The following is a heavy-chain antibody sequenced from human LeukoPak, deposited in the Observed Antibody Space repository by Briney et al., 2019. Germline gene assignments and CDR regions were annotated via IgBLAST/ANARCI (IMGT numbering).Heavy chain of an antibody. CDR2: ISSSGSTM. CDR3: AGAPYYYGSGSYYNFLDY. CDR1: GFTFSDYY. D-gene: IGHD3-10*01. J-gene: IGHJ4*02. Sequence: EGSLRLSCAASGFTFSDYYMSWIRQAPGKGLEWVSYISSSGSTMYYADSVKGRFTISRDNAKNSLYLQMHSLRAEDTAVYYCAGAPYYYGSGSYYNFLDYWGQGTLVTVSS. V-gene: IGHV3-11*01.